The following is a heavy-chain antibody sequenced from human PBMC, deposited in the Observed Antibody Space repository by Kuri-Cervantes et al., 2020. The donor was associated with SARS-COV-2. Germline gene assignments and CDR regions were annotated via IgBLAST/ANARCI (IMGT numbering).Heavy chain of an antibody. J-gene: IGHJ4*02. CDR2: IYYSGST. CDR3: ARDYYDSSGLYYFDY. V-gene: IGHV4-59*12. Sequence: GSLRLSCTVSGGSISSYYWSWIRQPPGKGLEWIGYIYYSGSTNYNPSLKSRVTISVDRSKNQFSLKLSSVTAADTAVYYCARDYYDSSGLYYFDYWGQGTLVTVSS. CDR1: GGSISSYY. D-gene: IGHD3-22*01.